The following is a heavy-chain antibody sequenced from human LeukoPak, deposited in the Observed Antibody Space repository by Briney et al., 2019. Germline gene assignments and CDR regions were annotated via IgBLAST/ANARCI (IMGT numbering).Heavy chain of an antibody. J-gene: IGHJ4*02. D-gene: IGHD3-22*01. CDR1: GFTFSSYA. Sequence: GGSLRLSCAASGFTFSSYAMHWARQAPGKGLEWVAVISYDGSNKYYADSVKGRFTISRDNSKNTLYLQMNSLRAEDTAVYYCARDPSDSSGYPGFDYWGQGTLVTVSS. V-gene: IGHV3-30-3*01. CDR2: ISYDGSNK. CDR3: ARDPSDSSGYPGFDY.